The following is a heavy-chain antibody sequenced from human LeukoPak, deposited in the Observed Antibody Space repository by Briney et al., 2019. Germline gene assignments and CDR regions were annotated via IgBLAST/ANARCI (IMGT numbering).Heavy chain of an antibody. D-gene: IGHD3-9*01. Sequence: ASVKVSCKASGYTFTGYYMHWVRQAPGQGLEWMGWINPNSGGTNYAQKFQGRVTMTRDTSISTAYMELSRLRSDDTAVYYCARVLRGRYFDWLPTGGFDYWGQGTLVTVSS. CDR2: INPNSGGT. V-gene: IGHV1-2*02. CDR3: ARVLRGRYFDWLPTGGFDY. CDR1: GYTFTGYY. J-gene: IGHJ4*02.